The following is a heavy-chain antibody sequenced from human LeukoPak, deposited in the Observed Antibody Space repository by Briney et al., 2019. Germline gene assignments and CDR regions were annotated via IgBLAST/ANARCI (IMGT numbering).Heavy chain of an antibody. CDR3: ARWIILGYCSGGSCYSPERNWFDP. J-gene: IGHJ5*02. Sequence: PSETLSLTCTVSGGSISSYYWSWIRQPPGKGLEWIGYIYYSGSTNYNPSLKSRVTISVDTSKNQFSLKLSSVTAADTAVYYCARWIILGYCSGGSCYSPERNWFDPWGQGTLVTVSS. V-gene: IGHV4-59*01. D-gene: IGHD2-15*01. CDR2: IYYSGST. CDR1: GGSISSYY.